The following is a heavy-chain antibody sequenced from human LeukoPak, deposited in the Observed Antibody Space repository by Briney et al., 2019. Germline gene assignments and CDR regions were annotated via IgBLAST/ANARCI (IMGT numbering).Heavy chain of an antibody. CDR1: GFTFSSYA. CDR2: ISYDGSNK. Sequence: GGSLRLSCAASGFTFSSYAMYWVRQAPGKGLEWVAVISYDGSNKYYADSVKGRFTISRDNSKNTLYLQMNSLRAEDTAVYYCARTPGSNYYYYYGMDVWGQGTTVTVSS. CDR3: ARTPGSNYYYYYGMDV. V-gene: IGHV3-30*04. J-gene: IGHJ6*02.